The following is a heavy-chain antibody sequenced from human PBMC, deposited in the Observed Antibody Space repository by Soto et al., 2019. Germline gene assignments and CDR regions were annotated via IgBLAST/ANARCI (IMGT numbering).Heavy chain of an antibody. CDR2: INPNSGGT. D-gene: IGHD3-22*01. Sequence: ASVKVSCTASGYTFTGYYMHWVRQAPGQGLEWMGWINPNSGGTNYAQKFQGRVTMTRDTSISTAYMELSRLRSDDTAVYYCAREDYYDSSGSPLDYWGQGTLVTVSA. CDR1: GYTFTGYY. CDR3: AREDYYDSSGSPLDY. J-gene: IGHJ4*02. V-gene: IGHV1-2*02.